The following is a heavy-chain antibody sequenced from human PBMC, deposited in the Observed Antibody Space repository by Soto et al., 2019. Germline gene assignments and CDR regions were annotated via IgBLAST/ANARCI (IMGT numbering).Heavy chain of an antibody. V-gene: IGHV3-33*01. D-gene: IGHD5-12*01. J-gene: IGHJ4*02. CDR1: GFTFSSYG. Sequence: QVQLVESGGGVVQPGRSLRLSCAASGFTFSSYGMHWVRQAPGKGLEWVAVIWYDGSNKYYADSVKGRFTISRDNSKNTLYLQMNSLRAEDTAVYYCARDPSPGYDQPDFDYWGQGTLVTVSS. CDR3: ARDPSPGYDQPDFDY. CDR2: IWYDGSNK.